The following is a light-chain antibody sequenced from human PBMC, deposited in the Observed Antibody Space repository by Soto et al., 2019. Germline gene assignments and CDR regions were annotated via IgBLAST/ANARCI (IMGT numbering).Light chain of an antibody. CDR3: QQSYSAPFT. CDR2: AAT. J-gene: IGKJ2*01. V-gene: IGKV1-39*01. CDR1: QSISSF. Sequence: DLQMTQSPSSLSASVGDRVTITCRASQSISSFLTWYQHKAGTAPKMLIYAATTVQSGVPSRFTGSGSGTDFTLTINSLHSEDFATYYCQQSYSAPFTFGQGTTLEIK.